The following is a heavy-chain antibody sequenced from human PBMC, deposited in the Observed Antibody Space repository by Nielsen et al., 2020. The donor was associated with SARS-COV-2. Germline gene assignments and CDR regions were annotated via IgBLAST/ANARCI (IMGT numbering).Heavy chain of an antibody. Sequence: GESLKISCAASGFTFSSYWMSWVRQAPGKGLEWVANIKQDGSEKYYVDSVKGRFTISRDNAKNSLYLQMNSLRAEDTAVYYCARGQPILGSSSCEDVWGQGTTVTVSS. J-gene: IGHJ6*02. D-gene: IGHD6-13*01. CDR1: GFTFSSYW. CDR3: ARGQPILGSSSCEDV. CDR2: IKQDGSEK. V-gene: IGHV3-7*03.